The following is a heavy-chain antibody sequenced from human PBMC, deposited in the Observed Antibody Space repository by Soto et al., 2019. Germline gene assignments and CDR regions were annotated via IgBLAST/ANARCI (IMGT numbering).Heavy chain of an antibody. CDR1: GFPFSSYG. Sequence: QVQLVESGGGVVQPGRSLRLSCAASGFPFSSYGMHWVRQAPGKGLEWVAVIWYDGSNKYYADSVKGRFTISRDNSKNTLYLQMNSLRAEDTAVYYCARENYVSGSFDYWGQGTLVTVSS. V-gene: IGHV3-33*01. CDR3: ARENYVSGSFDY. J-gene: IGHJ4*02. D-gene: IGHD3-10*01. CDR2: IWYDGSNK.